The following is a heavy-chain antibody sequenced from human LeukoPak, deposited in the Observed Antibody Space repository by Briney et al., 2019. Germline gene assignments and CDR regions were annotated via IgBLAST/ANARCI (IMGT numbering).Heavy chain of an antibody. CDR1: GLPSGSEA. D-gene: IGHD1-26*01. CDR3: ARDTVGVTDY. CDR2: ISPAGGTT. Sequence: PGGSLRLSCTVSGLPSGSEAMSWVRQAPGRGLEWVSSISPAGGTTYYADSVKGRFTISRDNSKNSLYLQMNSLRAEDTALYYCARDTVGVTDYWGQGTLVTVSS. J-gene: IGHJ4*02. V-gene: IGHV3-23*01.